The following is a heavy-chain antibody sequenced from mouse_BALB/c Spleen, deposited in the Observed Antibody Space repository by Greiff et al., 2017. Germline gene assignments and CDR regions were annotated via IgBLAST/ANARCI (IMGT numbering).Heavy chain of an antibody. CDR1: GFSLTGYG. D-gene: IGHD1-1*01. CDR2: IWGDGST. V-gene: IGHV2-6-7*01. Sequence: QVQLQQSGPGLVAPSQSLSITCAVSGFSLTGYGVNWVRQPPGKGLEWLGMIWGDGSTDYNSALKSRLSISKDNSKSQVFLKMNSLQTDDTARYYCARDSNPSYYYGSSYDYAMDYWGQGTSVTVSS. CDR3: ARDSNPSYYYGSSYDYAMDY. J-gene: IGHJ4*01.